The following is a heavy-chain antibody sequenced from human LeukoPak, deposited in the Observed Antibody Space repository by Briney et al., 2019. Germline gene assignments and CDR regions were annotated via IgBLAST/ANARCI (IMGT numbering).Heavy chain of an antibody. V-gene: IGHV3-33*01. CDR2: IGYDGSNK. CDR1: GFTFSSYG. D-gene: IGHD3-3*01. Sequence: PGGSLRLSCAASGFTFSSYGMHWVRQAPGKGLEWVAVIGYDGSNKYYADSVKGRFTISRDNSKNTLYLQMNSLRAEDTAVYYCARAGITIFGVVTDFDYWGQGTLVTVSS. J-gene: IGHJ4*02. CDR3: ARAGITIFGVVTDFDY.